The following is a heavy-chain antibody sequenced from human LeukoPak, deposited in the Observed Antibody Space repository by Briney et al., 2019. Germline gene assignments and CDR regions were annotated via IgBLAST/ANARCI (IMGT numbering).Heavy chain of an antibody. V-gene: IGHV4-59*01. J-gene: IGHJ3*02. Sequence: SETLSLTCTVSSGSISSYYWNWIRQPPGKGLEWIGYIYYSGSTNYNPSLKSRLTISVDTSKNQFSLKLSSVTAADTAVYYCARIAVAGPCDAFDIWGQGTMVTVSS. CDR1: SGSISSYY. CDR2: IYYSGST. CDR3: ARIAVAGPCDAFDI. D-gene: IGHD6-19*01.